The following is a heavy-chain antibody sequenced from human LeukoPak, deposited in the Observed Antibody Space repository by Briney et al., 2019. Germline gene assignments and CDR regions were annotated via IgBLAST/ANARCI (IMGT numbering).Heavy chain of an antibody. CDR1: SGSFSNYY. CDR2: INHSGRT. CDR3: ARGRDPY. V-gene: IGHV4-34*01. J-gene: IGHJ4*02. D-gene: IGHD5-24*01. Sequence: SETLSLTCAVYSGSFSNYYWSWIRQPPGKGLEWIAEINHSGRTSYNPSLKRRVTISVDTSRNQFSLKLTSMTAADTAMYYCARGRDPYWGQGTLVTVSS.